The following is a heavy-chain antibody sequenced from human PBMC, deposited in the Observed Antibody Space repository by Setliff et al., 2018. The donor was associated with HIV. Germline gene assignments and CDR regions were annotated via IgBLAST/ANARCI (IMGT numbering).Heavy chain of an antibody. J-gene: IGHJ6*02. CDR2: ISYSGST. CDR3: ARGVGTLESNYYGMDV. CDR1: GGSITSGGNY. D-gene: IGHD5-12*01. V-gene: IGHV4-61*08. Sequence: PSETLSLTCTVSGGSITSGGNYWSWIRQYPGKGLEWIGYISYSGSTNYNPSLKSRVTISVDTSKNQFSLKLSSVTASDTAVYYCARGVGTLESNYYGMDVWGQGTTVTVSS.